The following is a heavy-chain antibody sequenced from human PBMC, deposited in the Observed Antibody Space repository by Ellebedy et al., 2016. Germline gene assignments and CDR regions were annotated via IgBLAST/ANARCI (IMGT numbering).Heavy chain of an antibody. D-gene: IGHD2-2*01. CDR3: ARDQDIVVVPAAPPDAFDI. V-gene: IGHV3-33*01. J-gene: IGHJ3*02. CDR1: GFTFSSYG. CDR2: IWYDGSNE. Sequence: GESLKISXAASGFTFSSYGMHWVRQAPGKGLEWVAVIWYDGSNEYYADSVKGRFTISRDNSKNTLYLQMNSLRAEDTAVYYCARDQDIVVVPAAPPDAFDIWGQGTMVTVSS.